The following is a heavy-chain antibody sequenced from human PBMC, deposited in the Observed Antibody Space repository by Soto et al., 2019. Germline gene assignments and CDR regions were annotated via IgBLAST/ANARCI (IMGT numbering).Heavy chain of an antibody. CDR2: IYYSGST. CDR1: GGSISSGGYY. J-gene: IGHJ6*02. V-gene: IGHV4-31*03. CDR3: ARDSVTRDYYGMDV. Sequence: PSETLSLTCTVSGGSISSGGYYWSWIRQHPGKGLEWIGYIYYSGSTYYNPSLKSRVTISVDTSKNQFSLKLSSVTAADTAVYYCARDSVTRDYYGMDVWGQGTTVTVSS. D-gene: IGHD4-17*01.